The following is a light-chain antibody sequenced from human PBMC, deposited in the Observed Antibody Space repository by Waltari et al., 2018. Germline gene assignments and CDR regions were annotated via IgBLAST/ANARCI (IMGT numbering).Light chain of an antibody. CDR1: SSDVGGYNY. CDR3: CSYTSSSTLNYV. Sequence: QSALTQPASVSGSPGQSIPISCTGTSSDVGGYNYVSWYQQRPGKAPKLMIYDVTNRPSGVSNRFSGSKSGNTASLTISGLQAEDEADYYCCSYTSSSTLNYVFGTGTKVTVL. V-gene: IGLV2-14*01. J-gene: IGLJ1*01. CDR2: DVT.